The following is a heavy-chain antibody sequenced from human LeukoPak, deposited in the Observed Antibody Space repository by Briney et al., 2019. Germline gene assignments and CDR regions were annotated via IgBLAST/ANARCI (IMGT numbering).Heavy chain of an antibody. J-gene: IGHJ2*01. CDR1: GGSFSGYY. V-gene: IGHV4-34*01. D-gene: IGHD3-22*01. CDR2: INHSGST. CDR3: ARGLDYYDSSGPYWYFDL. Sequence: PSETLSLTCAVHGGSFSGYYWSWIRQPPGKGLEWIGEINHSGSTNYNPSLKSRVTISVDTSKNQFSLKLSSVTAADTAVYYCARGLDYYDSSGPYWYFDLWGRGTLVTVSS.